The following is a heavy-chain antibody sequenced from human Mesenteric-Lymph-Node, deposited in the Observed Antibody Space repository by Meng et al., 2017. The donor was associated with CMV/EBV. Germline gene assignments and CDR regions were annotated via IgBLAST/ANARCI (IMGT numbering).Heavy chain of an antibody. CDR2: ISAYNGNT. D-gene: IGHD2-2*01. Sequence: ASVKVSCKASGYTFTRSGFSWVRQAPGQGLEWTGWISAYNGNTNYAQKFQGRVTMTTDTSTSTAYMELRNLRSDDTAVYYCASSVASTSSFGGYFYYDMDVWGQGTTVTVSS. CDR1: GYTFTRSG. V-gene: IGHV1-18*01. J-gene: IGHJ6*02. CDR3: ASSVASTSSFGGYFYYDMDV.